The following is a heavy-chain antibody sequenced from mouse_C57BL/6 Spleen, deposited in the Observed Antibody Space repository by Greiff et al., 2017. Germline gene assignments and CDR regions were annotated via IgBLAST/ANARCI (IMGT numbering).Heavy chain of an antibody. CDR2: INPYNGDT. CDR3: ARGGFHYYGSSYDYFDY. CDR1: GYSFTGYF. D-gene: IGHD1-1*01. J-gene: IGHJ2*01. V-gene: IGHV1-20*01. Sequence: VQLKESGPELVKPGDSVKISCKASGYSFTGYFMNWVMQSHGKSLEWIGRINPYNGDTFYNQKFKGKATLTVDKSSSTAHMELRSLTSEDSAVYYCARGGFHYYGSSYDYFDYWGQGTTLTVSS.